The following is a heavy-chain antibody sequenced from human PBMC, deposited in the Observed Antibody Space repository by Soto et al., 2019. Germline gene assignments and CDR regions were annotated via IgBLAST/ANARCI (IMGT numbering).Heavy chain of an antibody. CDR3: ARMELGRMVAIDY. D-gene: IGHD5-12*01. CDR1: GGSITSPSYY. J-gene: IGHJ4*02. Sequence: QLQLQESGPGLVKPSETLSLTCAVSGGSITSPSYYWGWIRQPPGKGLDWLGNIYYSGNTYYNPSLKGRVTISVDTSTNDFSRQRTSVTAADTAVYYCARMELGRMVAIDYCAQGPLVTVSS. V-gene: IGHV4-39*02. CDR2: IYYSGNT.